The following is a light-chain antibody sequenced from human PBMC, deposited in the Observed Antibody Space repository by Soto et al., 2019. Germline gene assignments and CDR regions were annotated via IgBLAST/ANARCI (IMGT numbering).Light chain of an antibody. CDR1: QGISSY. Sequence: DIKLTQSPSFLSASVGDRVTITCRASQGISSYLAWYQQKPGKAPKLLIYAASTLQSGVPSRFCGSGSGTEFTLTISSLQPEDFATYYCQQLNSYPLTFGPGTKVDIK. V-gene: IGKV1-9*01. CDR3: QQLNSYPLT. J-gene: IGKJ3*01. CDR2: AAS.